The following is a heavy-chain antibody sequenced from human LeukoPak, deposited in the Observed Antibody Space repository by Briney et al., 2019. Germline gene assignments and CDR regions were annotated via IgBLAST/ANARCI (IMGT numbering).Heavy chain of an antibody. D-gene: IGHD3-22*01. CDR2: IYYSGST. CDR3: AKDGFERGDDTDYMDV. V-gene: IGHV4-59*12. J-gene: IGHJ6*03. CDR1: GGSISSYY. Sequence: KPSETLSLTCTVSGGSISSYYWSWIRQPPGKGLEWIGYIYYSGSTNYNPSLKSRVTISVDKSKNQFSLNLSSVTAADTAVYYCAKDGFERGDDTDYMDVWGKGTTVTVSS.